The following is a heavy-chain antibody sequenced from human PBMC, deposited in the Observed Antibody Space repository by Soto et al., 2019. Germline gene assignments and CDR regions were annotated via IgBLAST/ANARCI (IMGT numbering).Heavy chain of an antibody. CDR2: TSGSGTLT. CDR1: GFSFSNYA. V-gene: IGHV3-23*01. CDR3: AKKIGVQLLSIHGMDV. D-gene: IGHD3-10*01. Sequence: GGSLRLSCAASGFSFSNYAMNWVRQAPGKGLEWVSATSGSGTLTFYADSVKGRFTISRDNSRDTLYLHMNTLRAEDTAVYYCAKKIGVQLLSIHGMDVWGQGTTVTVSS. J-gene: IGHJ6*02.